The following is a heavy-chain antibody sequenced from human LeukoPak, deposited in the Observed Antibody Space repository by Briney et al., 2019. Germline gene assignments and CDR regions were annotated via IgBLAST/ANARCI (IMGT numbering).Heavy chain of an antibody. CDR2: INPNSGGT. J-gene: IGHJ5*02. CDR1: GYTFTGYY. V-gene: IGHV1-2*02. D-gene: IGHD3-9*01. CDR3: ARMSDILTGHYPQWFDP. Sequence: VASVKVSFKASGYTFTGYYMHWVRQAPGQGLEWMGWINPNSGGTSYAQKFQGRVTMTRDTSVSTAYMELSRLRSDDTAVYYCARMSDILTGHYPQWFDPWGQGTLVTVSS.